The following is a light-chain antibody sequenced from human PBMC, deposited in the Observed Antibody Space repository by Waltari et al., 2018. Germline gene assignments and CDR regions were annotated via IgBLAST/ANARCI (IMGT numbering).Light chain of an antibody. Sequence: QSVVTQPPSASGTPGQRVTISCSGSSSNIGSNYVYWFPQLPGTAPKLLIYRHTQRPSGVPDRFSGSKSGTSASLAISGLRSEDEADYYCAAWDDSLSGPVFGGGTKLTVL. CDR3: AAWDDSLSGPV. CDR2: RHT. CDR1: SSNIGSNY. J-gene: IGLJ2*01. V-gene: IGLV1-47*01.